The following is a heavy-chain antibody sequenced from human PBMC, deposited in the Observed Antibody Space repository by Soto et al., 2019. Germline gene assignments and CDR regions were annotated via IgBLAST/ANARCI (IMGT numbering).Heavy chain of an antibody. Sequence: PGGSLRLSCAASGFTFSSYSMNWVRQAPGKGLEWVSYISSSSSTIYYADSVKGRFTISRDNAKNSLFLQMNSLRAEDTAVYYCARDQGVYWDSGYDQIGAFDIWGQGTMVTVSS. J-gene: IGHJ3*02. V-gene: IGHV3-48*01. D-gene: IGHD5-12*01. CDR2: ISSSSSTI. CDR3: ARDQGVYWDSGYDQIGAFDI. CDR1: GFTFSSYS.